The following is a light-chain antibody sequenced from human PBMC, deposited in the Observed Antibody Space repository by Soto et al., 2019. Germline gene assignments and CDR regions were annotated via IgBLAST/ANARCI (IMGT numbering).Light chain of an antibody. CDR3: LQHNSYPRT. CDR1: QDIRID. J-gene: IGKJ1*01. V-gene: IGKV1-17*01. CDR2: HAS. Sequence: DIQMTQSPSSLSASVGDRVIITCRASQDIRIDLGWYQQRPGKAPERLIYHASSLHTGVPSRFSGSGSGTEFTLTISSLQPEDFATYYCLQHNSYPRTSGQGTKVEIE.